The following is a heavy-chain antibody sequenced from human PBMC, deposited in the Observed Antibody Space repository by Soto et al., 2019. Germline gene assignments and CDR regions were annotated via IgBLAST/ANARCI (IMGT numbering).Heavy chain of an antibody. Sequence: SETLSLTCAVYGGSFSGYYWSWIRQPPGKGLEWIGEINHSGSTNYNPSLKSRVAISVDTSKNQFSLKLSSVTAADTAVYYCARRYDFWSGYYTLYYYYGMDVWGQGTTVTVSS. CDR2: INHSGST. V-gene: IGHV4-34*01. J-gene: IGHJ6*02. CDR1: GGSFSGYY. D-gene: IGHD3-3*01. CDR3: ARRYDFWSGYYTLYYYYGMDV.